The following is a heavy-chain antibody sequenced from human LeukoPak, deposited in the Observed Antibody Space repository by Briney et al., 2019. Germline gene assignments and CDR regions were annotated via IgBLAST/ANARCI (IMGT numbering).Heavy chain of an antibody. Sequence: SQTLSLTCTVSGGSISSGSYYWSWIRQPAGKGLEWIGRIYTSGSTNYNPSLKSRVTISVGTSKNQFSLKLSSVTAAHTAVYYCARERITMIVVVNGPFDYRGQGTLVTVSS. CDR2: IYTSGST. D-gene: IGHD3-22*01. J-gene: IGHJ4*02. CDR1: GGSISSGSYY. V-gene: IGHV4-61*02. CDR3: ARERITMIVVVNGPFDY.